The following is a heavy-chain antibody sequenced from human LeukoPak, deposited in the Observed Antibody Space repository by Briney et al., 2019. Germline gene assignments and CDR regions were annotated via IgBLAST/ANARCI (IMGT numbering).Heavy chain of an antibody. CDR3: ARRPHNWGFDY. CDR2: INHSGST. D-gene: IGHD7-27*01. V-gene: IGHV4-34*01. CDR1: GGSFSGYY. J-gene: IGHJ4*02. Sequence: LSETLSLTCAVYGGSFSGYYWSWIRQPPGKGLEWIGEINHSGSTNYNPSLKSRVTISVDTSKNQFSLKLSSVTAADTAVYYCARRPHNWGFDYWGQGALVTVSS.